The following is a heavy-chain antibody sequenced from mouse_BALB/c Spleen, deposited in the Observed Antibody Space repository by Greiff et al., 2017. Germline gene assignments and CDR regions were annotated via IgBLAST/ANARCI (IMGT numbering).Heavy chain of an antibody. D-gene: IGHD4-1*02. CDR2: IYPGNSDT. J-gene: IGHJ4*01. Sequence: VQLQQSGTVLARPGASVKMSCKASGYSFTSYWMHWVKQSPGQGLEWIGAIYPGNSDTSYNQKFKGKAKLTAVTSASTAYMELSSLTNEDSAVYYCTRSTGTRAMDYWGQGTSVTVSS. CDR1: GYSFTSYW. V-gene: IGHV1-5*01. CDR3: TRSTGTRAMDY.